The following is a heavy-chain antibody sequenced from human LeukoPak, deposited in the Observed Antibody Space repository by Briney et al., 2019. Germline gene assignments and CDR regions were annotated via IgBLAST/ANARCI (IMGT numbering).Heavy chain of an antibody. D-gene: IGHD3-10*01. Sequence: PSQTLSLTCTVSGGSISSVDYYWNWIRQPPGKGLEWIGSIYYSGSTYYNLSLKSRVTISIDTSKNQFPLKLTSVTAADSAVYYSARESIYYGSGSSFVRGWFDPWGQGTLVSVSS. J-gene: IGHJ5*02. CDR3: ARESIYYGSGSSFVRGWFDP. V-gene: IGHV4-30-4*01. CDR2: IYYSGST. CDR1: GGSISSVDYY.